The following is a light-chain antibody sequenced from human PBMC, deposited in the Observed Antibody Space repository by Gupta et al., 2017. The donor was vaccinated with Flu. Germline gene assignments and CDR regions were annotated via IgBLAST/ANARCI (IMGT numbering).Light chain of an antibody. Sequence: GERATLSCRASHSVASALAWYQQRPGQAPRLLIFDASNRATGIPARFSGSGSGTDFTLTINGLEPEDFALYYRQQRSNWPQTFGPGTNVDF. J-gene: IGKJ3*01. CDR2: DAS. V-gene: IGKV3-11*01. CDR1: HSVASA. CDR3: QQRSNWPQT.